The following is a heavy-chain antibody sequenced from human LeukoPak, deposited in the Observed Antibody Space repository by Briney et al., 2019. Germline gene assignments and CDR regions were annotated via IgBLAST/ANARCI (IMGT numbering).Heavy chain of an antibody. D-gene: IGHD3-3*01. Sequence: GGSLRLSCAASGFTASSNYMSWVRQAPGKGLEWVSSISSSSTYIYYADSVKGRFTISRDNAKNSLSLQMNSLRAEDTAVYYCARGGIGSGYFGLNWGQGTLVTVSS. CDR1: GFTASSNY. J-gene: IGHJ4*02. CDR3: ARGGIGSGYFGLN. V-gene: IGHV3-21*01. CDR2: ISSSSTYI.